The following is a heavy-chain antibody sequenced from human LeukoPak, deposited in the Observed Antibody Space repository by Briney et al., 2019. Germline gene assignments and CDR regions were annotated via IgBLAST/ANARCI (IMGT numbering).Heavy chain of an antibody. CDR2: IYYSGST. V-gene: IGHV4-39*07. J-gene: IGHJ6*02. Sequence: SETLSLTCTVSGGSISSSSYYWGWIRQPPGKGLEWIGSIYYSGSTYYNPSLKSRVTISVDTSKNQFSLKLSSVTAADTAVYYCARTTMSGFYYYYYGMDVWGQGTTVTVSS. CDR3: ARTTMSGFYYYYYGMDV. D-gene: IGHD3-3*01. CDR1: GGSISSSSYY.